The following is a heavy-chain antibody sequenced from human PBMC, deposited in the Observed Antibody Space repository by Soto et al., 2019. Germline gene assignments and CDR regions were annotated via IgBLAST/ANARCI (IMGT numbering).Heavy chain of an antibody. J-gene: IGHJ5*02. Sequence: SETLSLTCTVSGGSVSSGSYYWSWIRQPPGKGLEWIGYIYYSGSTNYNPSLKSRVTISVDTSKNQFSLKLSSVTAADTAVYYCARDPTPWGQGTLVTVSS. CDR2: IYYSGST. CDR1: GGSVSSGSYY. V-gene: IGHV4-61*01. CDR3: ARDPTP.